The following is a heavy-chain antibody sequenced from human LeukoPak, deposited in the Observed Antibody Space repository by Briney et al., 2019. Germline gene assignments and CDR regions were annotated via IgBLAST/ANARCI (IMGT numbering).Heavy chain of an antibody. D-gene: IGHD6-13*01. CDR3: AKTQTPHPRGIAAAGKPSNDAFDI. J-gene: IGHJ3*02. CDR1: GFTFSSYY. Sequence: PGGSLRLSCAASGFTFSSYYIHWVRQAPGKGLVWVSRINTDGSSTTYADSVKGRFTISRDNAKNTLSLQMNSLRAEDTAVYYCAKTQTPHPRGIAAAGKPSNDAFDIWGQGTMVTVSS. CDR2: INTDGSST. V-gene: IGHV3-74*01.